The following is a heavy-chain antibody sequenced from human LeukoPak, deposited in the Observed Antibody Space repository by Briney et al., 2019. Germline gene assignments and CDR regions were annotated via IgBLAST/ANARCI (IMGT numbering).Heavy chain of an antibody. D-gene: IGHD3-22*01. CDR3: ARAYHYYDSSGYKSASDAFDI. CDR2: TYPGDSDT. CDR1: GYSFTSYW. J-gene: IGHJ3*02. Sequence: PGESLKISCKGSGYSFTSYWIGWVRQMPGKGLEWMGITYPGDSDTRYSPSFQGQVTISADKSISTAYLQWSSLRASDTAMYYCARAYHYYDSSGYKSASDAFDIWGQGTMVTVSS. V-gene: IGHV5-51*01.